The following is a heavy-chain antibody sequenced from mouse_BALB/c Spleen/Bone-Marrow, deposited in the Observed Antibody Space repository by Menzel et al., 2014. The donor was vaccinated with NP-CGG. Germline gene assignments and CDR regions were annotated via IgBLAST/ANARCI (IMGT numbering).Heavy chain of an antibody. J-gene: IGHJ2*01. CDR3: ARDSNDY. CDR1: GFTFSSYG. CDR2: INSNGGST. Sequence: EVKLVESGGGLVQPGGSLKLSCAASGFTFSSYGMSWVRQTPDKRLELVATINSNGGSTYYPDSVKVRFTISRDNAKNTLYLQMSSLKSEDTAMYYCARDSNDYWGQGTTLTVSS. V-gene: IGHV5-6-3*01.